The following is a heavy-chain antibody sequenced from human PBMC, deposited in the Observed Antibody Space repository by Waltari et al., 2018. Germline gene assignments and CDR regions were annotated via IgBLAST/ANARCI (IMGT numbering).Heavy chain of an antibody. V-gene: IGHV3-48*02. Sequence: EVQLIESGGALVQPGGSLRLPCAASGFGFSNFSMNWVRQAPGKGLEWIAYISTGGSTIYYADSVKGRFTISRDNAKNSLYLQMNGLTDEDTAIYYCTPLDYWGRGALVTVSS. CDR2: ISTGGSTI. CDR3: TPLDY. J-gene: IGHJ4*02. CDR1: GFGFSNFS.